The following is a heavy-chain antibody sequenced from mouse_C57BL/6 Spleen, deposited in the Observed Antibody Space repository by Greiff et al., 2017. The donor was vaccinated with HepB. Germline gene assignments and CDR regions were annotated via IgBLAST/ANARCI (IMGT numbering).Heavy chain of an antibody. CDR2: IDPSDSET. CDR1: GYTFTSYW. CDR3: AREGDYGSSYVNWYFDV. V-gene: IGHV1-52*01. Sequence: QVHVKQPGAELVRPGSSVKLSCKASGYTFTSYWMHWVKQRPIQGLEWIGNIDPSDSETHYNQKFKDKATLTVDKSSSTAYMQLSSLTSEDSAVYYCAREGDYGSSYVNWYFDVWGTGTTVTVSS. J-gene: IGHJ1*03. D-gene: IGHD1-1*01.